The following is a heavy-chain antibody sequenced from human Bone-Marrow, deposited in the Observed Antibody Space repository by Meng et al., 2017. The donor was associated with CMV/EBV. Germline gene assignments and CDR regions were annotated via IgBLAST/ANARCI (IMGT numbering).Heavy chain of an antibody. D-gene: IGHD6-6*01. CDR2: TYYRSKWYN. CDR1: GDSVSSNSAA. V-gene: IGHV6-1*01. Sequence: SCAISGDSVSSNSAAWNWIRQSPSRGLEWLGRTYYRSKWYNDYAVSVKSRITINPDTSKNQFSLQLNSVTPEDTAVYYCARGGLARPIYYHYGMDVWGQGTTVTVSS. CDR3: ARGGLARPIYYHYGMDV. J-gene: IGHJ6*02.